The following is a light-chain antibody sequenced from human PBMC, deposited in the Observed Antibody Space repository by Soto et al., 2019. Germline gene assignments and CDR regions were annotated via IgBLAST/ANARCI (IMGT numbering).Light chain of an antibody. J-gene: IGKJ1*01. CDR3: MQALQTPT. V-gene: IGKV2-28*01. CDR2: LGS. Sequence: DIVMTQSPLSLPVTPGEPASISCRSSQSLLHSNGYIYLDWYLQKPGQSPQLLIYLGSNRASGVPDRFSGSGSGTDFTLKISRVEADDVGVYYCMQALQTPTLGQGTKVDIK. CDR1: QSLLHSNGYIY.